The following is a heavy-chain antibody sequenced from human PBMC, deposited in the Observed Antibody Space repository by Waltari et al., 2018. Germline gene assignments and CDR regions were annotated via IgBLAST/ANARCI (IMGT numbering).Heavy chain of an antibody. V-gene: IGHV3-30*02. CDR2: IRYDGSNK. D-gene: IGHD2-15*01. CDR1: GFTFSSYV. Sequence: QVQLVESGGGVVQPGGSLRLSCAASGFTFSSYVMHWVRPAPGKGLEWVAFIRYDGSNKYYADSVKGRFTISRDNSRNTLYLQMNSLRAEDTAVYYCAKERAMVVTSPFGYWGQGTLVTVSS. J-gene: IGHJ4*02. CDR3: AKERAMVVTSPFGY.